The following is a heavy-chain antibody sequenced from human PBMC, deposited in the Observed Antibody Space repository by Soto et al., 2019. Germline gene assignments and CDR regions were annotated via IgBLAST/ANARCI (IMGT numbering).Heavy chain of an antibody. Sequence: SETLSLTCTVSGGSISSSSYYWGWIRQPPGKGLEWIGSIYYSGSTYYNPSLKSRVTISVDTSKNQFSLKLSSVTAADTAVYYCARPLTIFGGGFDPWGQGTLVTVSS. CDR1: GGSISSSSYY. D-gene: IGHD3-3*01. CDR3: ARPLTIFGGGFDP. V-gene: IGHV4-39*01. CDR2: IYYSGST. J-gene: IGHJ5*02.